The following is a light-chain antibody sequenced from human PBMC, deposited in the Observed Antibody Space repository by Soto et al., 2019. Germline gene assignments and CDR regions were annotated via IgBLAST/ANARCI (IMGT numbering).Light chain of an antibody. CDR2: GAS. CDR1: QSVSSN. J-gene: IGKJ4*01. CDR3: QQYNNWLLT. V-gene: IGKV3-15*01. Sequence: IMMTQSPATLSVSPGARATLSCRASQSVSSNLAWSQQKPGQAPRLIIYGASTRATGIPARFSGSWSGTEFTLTISSLQSEDVTVYYCQQYNNWLLTFGGGTKVDIK.